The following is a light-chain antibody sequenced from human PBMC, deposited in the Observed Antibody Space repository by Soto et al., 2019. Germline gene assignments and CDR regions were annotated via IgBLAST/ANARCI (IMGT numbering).Light chain of an antibody. Sequence: DIPMTQSPSTLSASVGDRVTITCRASQSISRSLAWYQQNPGKAPKLLIYDASSLESGVPSRFSGSGSGTEFTLTISSLQPDDFATYYCQHYNEFLLIFGPGTTVDIK. CDR2: DAS. CDR3: QHYNEFLLI. CDR1: QSISRS. V-gene: IGKV1-5*01. J-gene: IGKJ3*01.